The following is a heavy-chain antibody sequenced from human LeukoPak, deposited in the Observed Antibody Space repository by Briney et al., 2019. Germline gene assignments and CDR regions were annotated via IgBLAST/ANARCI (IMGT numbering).Heavy chain of an antibody. J-gene: IGHJ6*03. V-gene: IGHV3-30*18. D-gene: IGHD2-21*01. Sequence: GRSLRLSCAASGFTFSSYGMHWVRQAPGKGLEWVAVIWYGGSNKYYADSVKGRFTISRDNSKNTLYLQMNSLRAEDTAVYYCAKDGIAYCGGDCYSEDYYYYMDVWGKGTTVTVSS. CDR1: GFTFSSYG. CDR2: IWYGGSNK. CDR3: AKDGIAYCGGDCYSEDYYYYMDV.